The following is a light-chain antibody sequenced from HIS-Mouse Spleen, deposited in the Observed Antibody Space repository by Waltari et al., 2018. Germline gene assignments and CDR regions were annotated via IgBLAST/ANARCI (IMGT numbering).Light chain of an antibody. CDR3: QSYDSSNVV. J-gene: IGLJ2*01. CDR2: EDN. CDR1: SGSIASNY. V-gene: IGLV6-57*04. Sequence: NFMLTQPHSVSESPGKTVTISCTRSSGSIASNYGQWYQQRPGSAPTTVIHEDNQRPPGVPDRFSGSIDSSSNSASLTISGLKTEDEADYYCQSYDSSNVVFGGGTKLTVL.